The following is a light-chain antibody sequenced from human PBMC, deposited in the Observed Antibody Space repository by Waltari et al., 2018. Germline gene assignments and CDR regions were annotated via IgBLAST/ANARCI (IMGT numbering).Light chain of an antibody. CDR1: QSISSQ. CDR2: CAS. J-gene: IGKJ3*01. V-gene: IGKV3-15*01. Sequence: EIVMTQSPATLSVSPGERATLSCRASQSISSQLAWYQQKLGQAPRLLIYCASTRATGIPARFSGSGSGTEFTLTISSLQSEDFAVYFCQQYHESPPITFGPGTKVDIK. CDR3: QQYHESPPIT.